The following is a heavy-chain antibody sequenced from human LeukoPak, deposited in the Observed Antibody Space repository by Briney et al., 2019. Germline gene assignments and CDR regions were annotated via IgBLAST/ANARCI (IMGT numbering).Heavy chain of an antibody. J-gene: IGHJ4*02. V-gene: IGHV3-21*01. CDR2: ISSSSSYT. CDR1: GFTFSSYS. D-gene: IGHD3-22*01. CDR3: AREGSSGYYSDY. Sequence: PGGSLRLSCAASGFTFSSYSMNWVRQAPGKGLEWVSSISSSSSYTYYADSVKGRFTISRDNAKNSLYLQMNSLRAEDTAVYYCAREGSSGYYSDYWGQGTLVTVSS.